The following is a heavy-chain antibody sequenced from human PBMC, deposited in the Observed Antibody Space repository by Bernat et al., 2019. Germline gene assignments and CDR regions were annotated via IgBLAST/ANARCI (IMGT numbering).Heavy chain of an antibody. CDR1: GFTFSSYA. D-gene: IGHD6-19*01. J-gene: IGHJ4*02. Sequence: QVQLVESGGGVVQPVRSLRLSCAASGFTFSSYAMHWVRQAPGKGLEWVAVISYDGSNKYYADSVKGRFTISRDNSKNTLYLQMNSLRAEDTAVYYCAREAAVAGLYYFDYWGQGTLVTVSS. CDR3: AREAAVAGLYYFDY. V-gene: IGHV3-30-3*01. CDR2: ISYDGSNK.